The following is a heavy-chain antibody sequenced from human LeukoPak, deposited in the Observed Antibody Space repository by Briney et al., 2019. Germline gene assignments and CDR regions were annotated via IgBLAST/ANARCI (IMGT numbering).Heavy chain of an antibody. D-gene: IGHD3-10*01. CDR2: ISGSGGST. V-gene: IGHV3-23*01. CDR3: AKDQGLWFGEWRRYMDV. Sequence: GGSLRLSCAASGFTFSSYGMSWVRQAPGKGLEWVSAISGSGGSTYYADSVKGRFTISRDNSKNTLYLQMNSLRAEDTAVYYCAKDQGLWFGEWRRYMDVWGKGTTVTISS. CDR1: GFTFSSYG. J-gene: IGHJ6*03.